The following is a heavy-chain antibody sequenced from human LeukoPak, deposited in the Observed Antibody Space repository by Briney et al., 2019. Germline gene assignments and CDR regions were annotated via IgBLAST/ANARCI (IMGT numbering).Heavy chain of an antibody. CDR2: ISAYNGNT. CDR1: GYTFTSYG. V-gene: IGHV1-18*01. CDR3: ARTPGGSGNLFDY. D-gene: IGHD3-10*01. J-gene: IGHJ4*02. Sequence: ASVKVSCKASGYTFTSYGISWVRQAPGQGLEWMGWISAYNGNTNYAQKFQGRVTITRNTSISTAYMELSSLRAEDTAVYYCARTPGGSGNLFDYWGQGTLVTVSS.